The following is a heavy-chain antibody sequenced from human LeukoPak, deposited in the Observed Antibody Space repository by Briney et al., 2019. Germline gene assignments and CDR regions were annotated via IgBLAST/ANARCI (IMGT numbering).Heavy chain of an antibody. CDR3: ARGRKIVVGWFDP. J-gene: IGHJ5*02. D-gene: IGHD3-22*01. CDR1: GGSFSGYY. CDR2: INHSGST. Sequence: SETLSLTCAVYGGSFSGYYWSWIRQPPGKGLEWIGEINHSGSTNYNPSLKCRVTISVDTSKNQFSLKLSSVTAADTAVYYCARGRKIVVGWFDPWGQGTLVTVSS. V-gene: IGHV4-34*01.